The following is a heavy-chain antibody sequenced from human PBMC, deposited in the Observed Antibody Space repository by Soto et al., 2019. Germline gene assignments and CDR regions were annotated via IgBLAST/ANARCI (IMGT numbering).Heavy chain of an antibody. J-gene: IGHJ4*02. CDR3: ARVHTLMSSDY. CDR1: GFTFSNYV. Sequence: GGSLRLSCAASGFTFSNYVMSWVRQAPGKGLEWVSGITGSGGTTYYADSVKGRFTISRDNSKNTLYLQMNSLRAEDTAVYYCARVHTLMSSDYWGQGTLVTVSS. CDR2: ITGSGGTT. D-gene: IGHD3-10*01. V-gene: IGHV3-23*01.